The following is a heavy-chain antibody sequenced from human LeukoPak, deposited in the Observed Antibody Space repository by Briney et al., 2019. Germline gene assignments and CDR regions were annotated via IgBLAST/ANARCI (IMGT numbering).Heavy chain of an antibody. D-gene: IGHD6-13*01. CDR2: IYYSGST. CDR3: ARHPLIAAADYYFDY. CDR1: GGSISSYY. J-gene: IGHJ4*02. V-gene: IGHV4-59*08. Sequence: SETLSLTCTVSGGSISSYYWSWIRQPPGKGLEWIGYIYYSGSTNYNPSLKSRVTISVDTSKNQFSLKLSSVTAADTAVYYCARHPLIAAADYYFDYWGQGTLVTVSS.